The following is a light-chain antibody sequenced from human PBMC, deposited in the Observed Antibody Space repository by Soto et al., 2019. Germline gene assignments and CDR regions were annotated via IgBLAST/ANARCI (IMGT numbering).Light chain of an antibody. CDR1: QGISSY. J-gene: IGKJ1*01. CDR2: AAS. Sequence: AIRMTQSPSSLSASTGDRVTITCRASQGISSYLAWYQQKPGKAPKLLIYAASTLHSGVPSRFSGSGSGTDLTLTISCLQAEDVATYCCQQYYSYPWTFGQGTKVEIK. CDR3: QQYYSYPWT. V-gene: IGKV1-8*01.